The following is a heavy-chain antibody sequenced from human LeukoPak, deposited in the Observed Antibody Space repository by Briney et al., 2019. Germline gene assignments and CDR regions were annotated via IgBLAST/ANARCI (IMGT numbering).Heavy chain of an antibody. CDR3: ARVDPRGAMALYFDY. D-gene: IGHD3-16*01. CDR1: GDSISSHY. J-gene: IGHJ4*02. Sequence: SETLPLTCTVSGDSISSHYWSWIRQPPGKGLEYIGYIYNSGSTNYNPSLKSRITISADTSKNQFSLKLSSVTAADTAVYHCARVDPRGAMALYFDYWGQGTLVTVSS. CDR2: IYNSGST. V-gene: IGHV4-59*11.